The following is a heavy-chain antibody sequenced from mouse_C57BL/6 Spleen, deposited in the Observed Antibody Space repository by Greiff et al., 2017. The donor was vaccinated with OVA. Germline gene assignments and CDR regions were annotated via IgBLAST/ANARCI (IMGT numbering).Heavy chain of an antibody. CDR2: IYPGSGNT. CDR3: ARRTGWGVFDY. V-gene: IGHV1-76*01. Sequence: VQLQQSGAELVRPGASVKLSCKASGYTFTDYYINWVKQRPGQGLEWIARIYPGSGNTYYNEKFKGKATLTAEKSSSTAYMQLSSLTSEDSAVYFCARRTGWGVFDYWGQGTTLTVSS. CDR1: GYTFTDYY. J-gene: IGHJ2*01. D-gene: IGHD2-3*01.